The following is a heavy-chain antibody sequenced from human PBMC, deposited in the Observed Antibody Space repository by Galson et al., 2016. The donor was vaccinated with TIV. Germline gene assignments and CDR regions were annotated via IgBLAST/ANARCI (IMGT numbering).Heavy chain of an antibody. CDR2: IYPGDSDT. Sequence: QSGAEVKKPGESLRISCKASGYSISNYWIVWVRQMPGKGLEWMGIIYPGDSDTRYSPSFQGQVTISADKSINTAYVKWSRLKASDTAMYYCARASQDCRRGTRYFHYYGMDLWGQGTTVTVSS. J-gene: IGHJ6*02. V-gene: IGHV5-51*01. CDR1: GYSISNYW. D-gene: IGHD2-15*01. CDR3: ARASQDCRRGTRYFHYYGMDL.